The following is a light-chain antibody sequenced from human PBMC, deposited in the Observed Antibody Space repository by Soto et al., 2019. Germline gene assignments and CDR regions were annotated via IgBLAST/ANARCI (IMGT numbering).Light chain of an antibody. CDR1: QSVGNNY. J-gene: IGKJ4*01. CDR3: EQYGSTPLT. CDR2: DAS. V-gene: IGKV3-20*01. Sequence: EIVLTQSPGTLPLSPGERATLSCRASQSVGNNYLAWYQQKPGQAPRLLLYDASSRATGIPDRFSGSGSGTDFTLTISRLEPEDFAVYYCEQYGSTPLTFGGGTKVEIK.